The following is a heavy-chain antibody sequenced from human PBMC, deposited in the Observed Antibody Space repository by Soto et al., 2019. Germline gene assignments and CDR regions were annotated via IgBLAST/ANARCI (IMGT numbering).Heavy chain of an antibody. CDR1: GGSISSYY. Sequence: SETLSLTCTVSGGSISSYYWSWIRQPPGKGLEWFGYIYYSGSTNYDPSLKSRVTISVDTSKSQFSLKLSSVTAADTAVYYCARLESYCSSTSCHSPGVYYYYYMDVWGKGTTVT. CDR3: ARLESYCSSTSCHSPGVYYYYYMDV. D-gene: IGHD2-2*01. V-gene: IGHV4-59*08. J-gene: IGHJ6*03. CDR2: IYYSGST.